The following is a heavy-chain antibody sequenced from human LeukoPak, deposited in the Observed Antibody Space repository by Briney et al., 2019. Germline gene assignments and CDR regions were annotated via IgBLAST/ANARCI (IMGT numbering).Heavy chain of an antibody. CDR3: ARAASVAGTYALNH. V-gene: IGHV3-66*01. D-gene: IGHD6-19*01. CDR2: IYGGGST. Sequence: GGSLRLSCAVSGFTVSSNYMSWVRQAPGKGLEWVSVIYGGGSTYYADSVKGRFTISRDNSKNTLYLQMNSLRAEDTAVYYCARAASVAGTYALNHWGQGTLLTVSS. J-gene: IGHJ4*02. CDR1: GFTVSSNY.